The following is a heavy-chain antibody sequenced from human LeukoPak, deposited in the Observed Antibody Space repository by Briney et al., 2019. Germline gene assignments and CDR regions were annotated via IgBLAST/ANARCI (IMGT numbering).Heavy chain of an antibody. CDR3: ARVLAYYYDSSGYYPYFDY. J-gene: IGHJ4*02. Sequence: ASVKVSCKASGYTFTSYGISRVRQAPGQGLEWMGWISAYNGNTNYAQKLQGRVTMTTDTSTSTAYMELRSLRSDDTAVYYCARVLAYYYDSSGYYPYFDYWGQGTLVTVSS. V-gene: IGHV1-18*01. CDR2: ISAYNGNT. D-gene: IGHD3-22*01. CDR1: GYTFTSYG.